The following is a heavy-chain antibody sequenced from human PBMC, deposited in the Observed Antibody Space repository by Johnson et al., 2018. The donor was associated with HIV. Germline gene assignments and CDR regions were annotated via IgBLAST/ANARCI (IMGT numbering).Heavy chain of an antibody. CDR3: AKRPIMIAFGEINGFDI. J-gene: IGHJ3*02. CDR2: IYTGGST. V-gene: IGHV3-66*04. CDR1: GFTVSSNY. Sequence: VQLVASGGGVVQPGGSLRLSCAASGFTVSSNYMTWIRQAPGKGLEWVSVIYTGGSTYYADSVKGRFTISRDNSKNTLDLQMNNLRAEDTAIYYCAKRPIMIAFGEINGFDIWGQGTTVTVSS. D-gene: IGHD3-16*01.